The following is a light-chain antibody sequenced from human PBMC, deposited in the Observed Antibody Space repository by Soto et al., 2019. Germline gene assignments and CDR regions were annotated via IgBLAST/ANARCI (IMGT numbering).Light chain of an antibody. Sequence: QSVLTQSASVSGSPGQSITISCTGTSSDVGGYNCASWYQQHPGRAPKLMINDVSNRPSGVSNRFSGSKSGNTASLTISGLQAEDEADYYCSTCTSSSTFVFGTGTKLTVL. J-gene: IGLJ1*01. V-gene: IGLV2-14*01. CDR1: SSDVGGYNC. CDR2: DVS. CDR3: STCTSSSTFV.